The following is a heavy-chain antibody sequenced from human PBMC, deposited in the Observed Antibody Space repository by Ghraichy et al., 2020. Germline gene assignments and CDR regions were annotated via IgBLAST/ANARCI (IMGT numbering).Heavy chain of an antibody. J-gene: IGHJ6*02. Sequence: GGSLRLSCAGSGFTFSTYVMNWVRQAPGKGLERVSGITGSGGSTYYADSVRGRFTISRDNSQNTLHLQMNSLRADDTAVYYCVRCSGGSCYSGHGMDVWGQGTTVTVSS. CDR1: GFTFSTYV. CDR2: ITGSGGST. D-gene: IGHD2-15*01. CDR3: VRCSGGSCYSGHGMDV. V-gene: IGHV3-23*01.